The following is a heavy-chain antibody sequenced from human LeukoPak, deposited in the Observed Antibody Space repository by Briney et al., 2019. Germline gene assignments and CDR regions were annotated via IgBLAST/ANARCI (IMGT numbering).Heavy chain of an antibody. D-gene: IGHD3-22*01. J-gene: IGHJ1*01. V-gene: IGHV4-39*07. CDR3: ARGSQSGYHQLEYFQH. CDR1: GGSISSTSYY. Sequence: SETLSLTCSVSGGSISSTSYYWGWIRQPPGKGLEWIGSIFYSGSTYYNPSLKSRLTISVDTSKNQFSLKLRSVTAADTAVYYCARGSQSGYHQLEYFQHWGQGTLVTVSS. CDR2: IFYSGST.